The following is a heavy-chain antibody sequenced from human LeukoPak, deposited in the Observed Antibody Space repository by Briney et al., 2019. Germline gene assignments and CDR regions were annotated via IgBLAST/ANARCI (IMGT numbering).Heavy chain of an antibody. J-gene: IGHJ3*02. CDR1: GGSISSYY. D-gene: IGHD6-19*01. CDR3: ARLQPRIAVSSDAFDI. CDR2: IYYSGST. Sequence: SETLSLTCTVSGGSISSYYWSWIRQPPGKGLEWIGYIYYSGSTNYNPSLKSRVTISVDTSKNQFSLKLSSVTAADTAVYYCARLQPRIAVSSDAFDIWGQGTMVTVSS. V-gene: IGHV4-59*08.